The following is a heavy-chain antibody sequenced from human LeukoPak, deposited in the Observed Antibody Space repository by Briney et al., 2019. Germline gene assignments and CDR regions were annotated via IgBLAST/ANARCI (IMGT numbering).Heavy chain of an antibody. D-gene: IGHD3-10*01. J-gene: IGHJ4*02. Sequence: SETLSLTCSVSGGSFSIGTYYWSWIRQPPGKGLEWIRYIWNSGNAKYNPSLKSRVTISVDTSKNQFSLKLSSVTAADTAVYYCAREAAYYNSGSRPIDSWGQGTLVTVSS. CDR2: IWNSGNA. CDR3: AREAAYYNSGSRPIDS. V-gene: IGHV4-61*01. CDR1: GGSFSIGTYY.